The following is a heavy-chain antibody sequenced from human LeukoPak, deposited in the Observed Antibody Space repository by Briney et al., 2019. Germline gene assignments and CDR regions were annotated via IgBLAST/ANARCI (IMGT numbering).Heavy chain of an antibody. CDR3: ARAHKDKWLPRPYYYYMDV. D-gene: IGHD3-22*01. CDR1: GDTFTTYY. J-gene: IGHJ6*03. CDR2: INLSGATT. Sequence: ASVKVSCKASGDTFTTYYMHWVRQTPGQGLEWMGIINLSGATTSYAQKFQGRVTMSRDTSTSTVYMELSSLRSDDTAVYYCARAHKDKWLPRPYYYYMDVWGKGTTVTISS. V-gene: IGHV1-46*01.